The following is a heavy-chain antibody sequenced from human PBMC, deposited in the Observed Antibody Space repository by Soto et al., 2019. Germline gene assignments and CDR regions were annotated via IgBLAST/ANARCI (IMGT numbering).Heavy chain of an antibody. J-gene: IGHJ5*02. D-gene: IGHD6-19*01. CDR1: GGSCSDYY. Sequence: SEPLSLRCAVYGGSCSDYYCSWIRQPPGKGLEWIGEINHSGSTNYNPSLKSRVTISVDTSKNQFSLKLSSVTAADTAVYYCARSPGYSSGWYWDNWFDPWGQGTLVTV. V-gene: IGHV4-34*01. CDR2: INHSGST. CDR3: ARSPGYSSGWYWDNWFDP.